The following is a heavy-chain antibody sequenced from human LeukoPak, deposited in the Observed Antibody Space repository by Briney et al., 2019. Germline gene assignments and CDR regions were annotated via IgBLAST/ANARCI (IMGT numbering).Heavy chain of an antibody. D-gene: IGHD5-12*01. CDR2: ISSGGSTI. CDR1: GFTFTDYY. CDR3: ARDLATLGGYHYVFDY. Sequence: GGSLRLSCAASGFTFTDYYMNWVRQAPGKGLEWVSFISSGGSTIYYADSVKGRFTISRDDAKNSLYLQVNSLRAEDTAVHYCARDLATLGGYHYVFDYWGQGTLVTVSS. J-gene: IGHJ4*02. V-gene: IGHV3-11*04.